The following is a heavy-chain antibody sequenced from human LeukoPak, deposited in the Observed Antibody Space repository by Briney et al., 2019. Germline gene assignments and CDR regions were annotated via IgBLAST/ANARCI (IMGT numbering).Heavy chain of an antibody. V-gene: IGHV4-39*01. Sequence: PSETLSLTCTASGGSISSSSYYWGWIRQPPGKGLEWIGSIYYSGSTYYNPSLKSRVTISVDTSKNQFSLKLSSVTAADTAVYYCARHGSGWEGPYYFDYWGQGTLVTVSS. D-gene: IGHD6-19*01. CDR2: IYYSGST. J-gene: IGHJ4*02. CDR1: GGSISSSSYY. CDR3: ARHGSGWEGPYYFDY.